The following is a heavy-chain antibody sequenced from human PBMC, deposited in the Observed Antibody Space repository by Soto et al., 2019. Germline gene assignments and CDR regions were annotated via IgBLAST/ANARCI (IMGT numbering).Heavy chain of an antibody. CDR1: GGSISSERYY. Sequence: SETLSLTCTVSGGSISSERYYGCWLRQHPGKGLEWIGYIYYSGSTYYNPSLKSRVTISVDTSKNQFSLKLSSVTAADTAVYYCSRGKTVGAAGSFDYGGKGTLGTVSS. V-gene: IGHV4-31*03. CDR3: SRGKTVGAAGSFDY. CDR2: IYYSGST. J-gene: IGHJ4*02. D-gene: IGHD6-13*01.